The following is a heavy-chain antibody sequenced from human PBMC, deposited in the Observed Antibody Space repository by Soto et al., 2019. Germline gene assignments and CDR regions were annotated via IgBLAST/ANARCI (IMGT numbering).Heavy chain of an antibody. D-gene: IGHD2-2*01. J-gene: IGHJ4*02. V-gene: IGHV3-30-3*01. Sequence: QVQLVESGGGVVQPGRSLRLSCAASGFIFSNYAMNWVRQAPGKGLEWVALISYDGNNIYYTDSVKGRFTISRDNSKSALYLQMNSLRPEDTAVYYCAQCTTTGCHLGSDYWGQGTLVTVSS. CDR3: AQCTTTGCHLGSDY. CDR1: GFIFSNYA. CDR2: ISYDGNNI.